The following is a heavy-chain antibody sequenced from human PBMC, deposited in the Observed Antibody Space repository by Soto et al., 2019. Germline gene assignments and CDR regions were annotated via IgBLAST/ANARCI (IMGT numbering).Heavy chain of an antibody. V-gene: IGHV4-31*03. CDR2: IYYSGST. Sequence: QVQLQESGPGLVKPSQTLSLTCTVPGGSISSGGYYWSWIRQHPGKGLEWIGYIYYSGSTYYNPSLKSRVTISVDTSKNQFSLKLSSVTAADTAVYYCARGGDYDFWRGHFYYYYYRDVWGKGTTVTVSS. CDR3: ARGGDYDFWRGHFYYYYYRDV. CDR1: GGSISSGGYY. J-gene: IGHJ6*03. D-gene: IGHD3-3*01.